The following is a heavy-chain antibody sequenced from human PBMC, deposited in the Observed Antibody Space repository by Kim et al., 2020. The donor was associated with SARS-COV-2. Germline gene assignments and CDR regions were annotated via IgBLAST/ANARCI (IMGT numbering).Heavy chain of an antibody. Sequence: SPSFQGHVTISADKSIRTAYLQWSSLKASDTAMYYCARLGGIAVAGADYWGQGTLVTVSS. D-gene: IGHD6-19*01. V-gene: IGHV5-51*01. CDR3: ARLGGIAVAGADY. J-gene: IGHJ4*02.